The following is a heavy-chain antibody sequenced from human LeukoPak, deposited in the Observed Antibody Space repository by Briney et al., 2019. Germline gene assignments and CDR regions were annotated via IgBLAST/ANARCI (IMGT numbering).Heavy chain of an antibody. V-gene: IGHV4-39*01. D-gene: IGHD6-19*01. CDR2: IYYSGST. CDR3: ARHPNPTGIAVAGTGGWFDP. CDR1: GGSISSSSYY. J-gene: IGHJ5*02. Sequence: KTSETLSLTCTVSGGSISSSSYYWGWIRQPPGKGLEWIGSIYYSGSTYYNPSLKSRVTISVGTSKNQFSLKLSSVTAADTAVYYCARHPNPTGIAVAGTGGWFDPWGQGTLVTVSS.